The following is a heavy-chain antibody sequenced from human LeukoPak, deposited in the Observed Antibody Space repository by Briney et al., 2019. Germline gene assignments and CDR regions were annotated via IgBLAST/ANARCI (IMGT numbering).Heavy chain of an antibody. D-gene: IGHD4-17*01. V-gene: IGHV4-59*08. CDR3: ARSDYHMVY. J-gene: IGHJ4*02. CDR2: IYYSGST. Sequence: PSETLFLTCSVSGGXISSYYWSWIRQPPGKGLEWIGYIYYSGSTNYNPSLKSRVTISVDTSKNQFSLKLSSVTAADTAVYYCARSDYHMVYWGQGTLVTVSS. CDR1: GGXISSYY.